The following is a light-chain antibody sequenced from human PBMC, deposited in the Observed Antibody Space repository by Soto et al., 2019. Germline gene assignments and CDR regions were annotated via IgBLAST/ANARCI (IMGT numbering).Light chain of an antibody. CDR1: QSVSNNY. CDR3: LQDINYPWT. V-gene: IGKV3-20*01. CDR2: GAS. J-gene: IGKJ1*01. Sequence: EIVLTQSPGTLSLSPGERATLSCRASQSVSNNYLGWYQKKPGQAPRLLIYGASSRATGIPDRFSGSGSGTDFTLAISSLQPEDSATYYCLQDINYPWTFGQGTKVDIK.